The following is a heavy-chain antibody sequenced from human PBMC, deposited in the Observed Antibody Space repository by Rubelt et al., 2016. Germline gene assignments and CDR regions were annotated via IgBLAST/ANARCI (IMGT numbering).Heavy chain of an antibody. V-gene: IGHV3-NL1*01. CDR1: GFTFSSYG. CDR3: ASLRGAGRRYAGY. CDR2: IYSGGST. Sequence: GFTFSSYGMHWVRQAPGKGLEWVSVIYSGGSTYYADSVKGRFTISRDNSKNTLYLQMNSLRAEDTAVYYCASLRGAGRRYAGYWGQGTLVTVSS. D-gene: IGHD6-19*01. J-gene: IGHJ4*02.